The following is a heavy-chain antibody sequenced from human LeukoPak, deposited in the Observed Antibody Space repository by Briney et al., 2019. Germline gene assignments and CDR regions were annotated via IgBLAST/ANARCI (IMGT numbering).Heavy chain of an antibody. CDR2: INNKHGGT. CDR1: GYTFTDYY. Sequence: GASVKVSCKASGYTFTDYYTHSVRQAPGQGLEWMGWINNKHGGTNYAPKFRGRVTMTRDSSITTVYMDLNGLRSDDAAVYYCARSSGKSRFDYWGQGTLVTVSS. CDR3: ARSSGKSRFDY. V-gene: IGHV1-2*02. J-gene: IGHJ4*02. D-gene: IGHD6-25*01.